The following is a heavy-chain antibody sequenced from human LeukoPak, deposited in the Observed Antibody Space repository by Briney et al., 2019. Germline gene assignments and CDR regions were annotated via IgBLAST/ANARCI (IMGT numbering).Heavy chain of an antibody. CDR2: ISWNSGSI. V-gene: IGHV3-9*01. CDR3: AKGEGYCSGGSCRSYAFDI. Sequence: ALRLSCAASGFTFDDYVMHWVRQAPGKGLEWVSGISWNSGSIGYANSVKGRFTISRDNAKNSLYLQMNSLRAEDTALYYCAKGEGYCSGGSCRSYAFDIWGQGTMVTVSS. J-gene: IGHJ3*02. D-gene: IGHD2-15*01. CDR1: GFTFDDYV.